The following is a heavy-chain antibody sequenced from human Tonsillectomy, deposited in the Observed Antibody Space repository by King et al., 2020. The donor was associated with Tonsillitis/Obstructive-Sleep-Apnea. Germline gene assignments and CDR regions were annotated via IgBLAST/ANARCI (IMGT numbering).Heavy chain of an antibody. J-gene: IGHJ4*02. CDR3: ARDRKEMSTNNYFDY. CDR1: GFTVSNNY. V-gene: IGHV3-53*01. D-gene: IGHD5-24*01. Sequence: GQLVQSGGGLIQPGGSLRLSCAASGFTVSNNYMSWVRQAPGKGLEWVSVIYSGGFTYYADSVRGRFTISRDNSKNTLYLQMNSLRADDTAVYYCARDRKEMSTNNYFDYWGQGPLVTVSS. CDR2: IYSGGFT.